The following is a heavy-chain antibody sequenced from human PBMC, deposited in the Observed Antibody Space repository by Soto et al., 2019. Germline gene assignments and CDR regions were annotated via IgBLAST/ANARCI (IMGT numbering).Heavy chain of an antibody. J-gene: IGHJ3*02. V-gene: IGHV4-59*01. D-gene: IGHD3-3*01. CDR2: IYYSGST. CDR1: GGSISSYY. CDR3: ARRRRGYRYAFCSGSRPHDAFDI. Sequence: PSETLSLTCTVSGGSISSYYWSWIRQPPGKGLEWIGYIYYSGSTNYNPSLKSRVTISVDTSKNQFSLKLSSVTAADTAVYYCARRRRGYRYAFCSGSRPHDAFDIWGQGTMVTVSS.